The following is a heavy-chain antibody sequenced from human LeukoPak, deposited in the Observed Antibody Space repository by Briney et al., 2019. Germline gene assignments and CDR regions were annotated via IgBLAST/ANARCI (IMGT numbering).Heavy chain of an antibody. CDR3: ARDRSIVVPTSAVYYYYGMDV. J-gene: IGHJ6*02. D-gene: IGHD2-2*01. V-gene: IGHV4-4*07. Sequence: PSETLSLTCTVPGGSISSYYWSWIRQPAGKGLEWIGRIYTSGSTNYNPSLKSRVTMSVDTSKNQFSLKLSSVTAADTAVYYCARDRSIVVPTSAVYYYYGMDVWGQGTTVIVSS. CDR2: IYTSGST. CDR1: GGSISSYY.